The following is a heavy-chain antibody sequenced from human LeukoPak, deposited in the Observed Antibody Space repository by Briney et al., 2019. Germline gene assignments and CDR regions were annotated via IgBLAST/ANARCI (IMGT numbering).Heavy chain of an antibody. Sequence: PSETLSLTCTVSGGSISSYYWSWIRQPPGKGLEWIGYIYSIGSTNYNPSLKSRVTISVDTSKNQFSLKLSSVTAADTAVYYCAALNIATRPWSFDYWGQGTLVTVSS. V-gene: IGHV4-59*01. CDR2: IYSIGST. D-gene: IGHD6-6*01. CDR1: GGSISSYY. CDR3: AALNIATRPWSFDY. J-gene: IGHJ4*02.